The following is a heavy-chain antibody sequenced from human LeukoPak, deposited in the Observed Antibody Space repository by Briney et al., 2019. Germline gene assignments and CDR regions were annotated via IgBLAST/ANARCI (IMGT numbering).Heavy chain of an antibody. V-gene: IGHV4-38-2*02. CDR3: ARTNTATIVFVDY. D-gene: IGHD5-18*01. J-gene: IGHJ4*02. CDR1: GYSISSGYY. CDR2: IYHSGST. Sequence: SETLSLTCTVSGYSISSGYYWGWIRQPPGKGLEWIGSIYHSGSTYYNPSLKSRVTISVGTSKNQFSLKLSSVTAADTAVYYCARTNTATIVFVDYWGQGTLVTVSS.